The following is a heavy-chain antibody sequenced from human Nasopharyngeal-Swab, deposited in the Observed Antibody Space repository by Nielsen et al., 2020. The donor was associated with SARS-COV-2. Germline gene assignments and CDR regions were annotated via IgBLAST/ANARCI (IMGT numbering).Heavy chain of an antibody. CDR2: IYNGGRT. CDR1: GFTVSSNY. D-gene: IGHD1-1*01. J-gene: IGHJ6*03. Sequence: GGSLRLSCAVSGFTVSSNYMSWVRQTPGKGLEWVSIIYNGGRTFYADSVKRRFTISRHNSKNMLYLQMDILRPEDAAVYYCARLARLERRFTSYYMDVWGKGTTVTVSS. CDR3: ARLARLERRFTSYYMDV. V-gene: IGHV3-53*04.